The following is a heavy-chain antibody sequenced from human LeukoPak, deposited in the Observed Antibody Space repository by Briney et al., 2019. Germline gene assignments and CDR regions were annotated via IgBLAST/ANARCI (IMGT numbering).Heavy chain of an antibody. CDR2: MNPNSGNT. CDR1: GYTFTSYD. Sequence: GASVKVSCKASGYTFTSYDINWVRQATGQGLEWMGWMNPNSGNTGYAQKFQGRVTMTRNTSISTAYMELSSLRSEDTAVYYCARKRGYSYGKDYWGQGTLVTVSS. D-gene: IGHD5-18*01. CDR3: ARKRGYSYGKDY. J-gene: IGHJ4*02. V-gene: IGHV1-8*01.